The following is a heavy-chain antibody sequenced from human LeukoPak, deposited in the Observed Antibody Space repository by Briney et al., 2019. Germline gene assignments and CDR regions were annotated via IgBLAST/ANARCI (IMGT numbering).Heavy chain of an antibody. V-gene: IGHV1-18*01. CDR1: GYTFNTHW. Sequence: ASVKVSCKSSGYTFNTHWISWARQASGQGLEWMGWISTSKGDTKYAQKFKGRVTMTTDRSTSTAYMELRSLSSDDTAVYYCARDWPTVITDYWGQGTLVTVSS. CDR3: ARDWPTVITDY. J-gene: IGHJ4*02. CDR2: ISTSKGDT. D-gene: IGHD4-11*01.